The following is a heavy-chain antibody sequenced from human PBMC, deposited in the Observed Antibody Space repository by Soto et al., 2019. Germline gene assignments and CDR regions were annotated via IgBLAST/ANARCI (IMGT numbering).Heavy chain of an antibody. D-gene: IGHD6-13*01. Sequence: PGGSLRLSCAASGFTVSSNYMSWVRQAPGKGLEWVSVIYSGGSTYYADSVKGRFTISRDNSKNTLYLQMNSLRAEDTAVYYCARDKVYSRQPGGYYYYMDVWGKGTTVTVSS. J-gene: IGHJ6*03. CDR2: IYSGGST. CDR1: GFTVSSNY. V-gene: IGHV3-66*01. CDR3: ARDKVYSRQPGGYYYYMDV.